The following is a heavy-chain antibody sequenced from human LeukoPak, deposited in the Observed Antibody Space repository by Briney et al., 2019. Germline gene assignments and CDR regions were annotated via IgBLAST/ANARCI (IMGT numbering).Heavy chain of an antibody. CDR2: IYHGGST. J-gene: IGHJ5*02. D-gene: IGHD3-22*01. Sequence: SETLSLTCTVSGYSISSGYYWGWIRQSPGKGLEWIGSIYHGGSTYYNPSLRSRVIVSVDTSKNHFSLKLSSVTAADTAVYYCARDFRGSSGYFALSWFDPWGQGTLVTVSS. V-gene: IGHV4-38-2*02. CDR1: GYSISSGYY. CDR3: ARDFRGSSGYFALSWFDP.